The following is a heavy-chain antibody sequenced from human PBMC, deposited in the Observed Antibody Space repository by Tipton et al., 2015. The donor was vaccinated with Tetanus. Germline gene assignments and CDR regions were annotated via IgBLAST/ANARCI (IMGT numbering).Heavy chain of an antibody. Sequence: LRLSCAASGFTFSSYAMSWVRQAPGKGLEWVSAISGSGGSTYYADSVKGRFTISRDNSKNTLYLQMNSLRAEDTAVYYCAKLAGIAAAVTRADFDYWGQGTLVTVSS. J-gene: IGHJ4*02. CDR1: GFTFSSYA. CDR2: ISGSGGST. V-gene: IGHV3-23*01. CDR3: AKLAGIAAAVTRADFDY. D-gene: IGHD6-13*01.